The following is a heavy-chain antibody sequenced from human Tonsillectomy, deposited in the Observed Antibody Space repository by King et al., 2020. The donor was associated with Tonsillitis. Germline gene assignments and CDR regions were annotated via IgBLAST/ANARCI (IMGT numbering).Heavy chain of an antibody. Sequence: VQLVESGGGLIPPGGSLRLSCAASGFTVSSNYMNWVRQAPGKGLEWVSVIYSGGSTYYADSVKGRFIISRDTIKNTLYLQINSLRAEDTGVYYCAREPPVLDALDNWGQGTKVTVSS. J-gene: IGHJ3*02. V-gene: IGHV3-53*01. CDR1: GFTVSSNY. CDR2: IYSGGST. CDR3: AREPPVLDALDN.